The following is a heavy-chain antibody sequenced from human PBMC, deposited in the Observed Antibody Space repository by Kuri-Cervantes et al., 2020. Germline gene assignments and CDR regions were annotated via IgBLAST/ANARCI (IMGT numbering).Heavy chain of an antibody. V-gene: IGHV1-24*01. J-gene: IGHJ4*02. D-gene: IGHD3-10*02. CDR1: GYTLRELS. CDR2: FDPKDGET. Sequence: ASVKVSCKVFGYTLRELSIHWVRQAPGKGLEWMGGFDPKDGETVYGQEFQGRVTMTEDASTDTAYMELSSLRYEDTAVYYCATDRWGLFSGSYTYWGQGTLVTVSS. CDR3: ATDRWGLFSGSYTY.